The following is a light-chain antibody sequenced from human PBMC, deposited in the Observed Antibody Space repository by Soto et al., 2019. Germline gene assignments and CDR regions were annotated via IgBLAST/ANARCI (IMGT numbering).Light chain of an antibody. CDR2: GAS. V-gene: IGKV3-20*01. J-gene: IGKJ1*01. CDR3: QQYGSSGT. Sequence: EIVLTQSPATLSLSPGERATLSCRASQSVDSNYLAWYRQTPGQAPRLLIYGASNRATGIPDRFSGSESGTDFTLTISRLEPEDFAVYYCQQYGSSGTFGQGTKVDIK. CDR1: QSVDSNY.